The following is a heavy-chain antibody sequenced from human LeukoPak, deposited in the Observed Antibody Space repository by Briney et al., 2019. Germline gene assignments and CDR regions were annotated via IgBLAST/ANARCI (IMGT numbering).Heavy chain of an antibody. Sequence: GGSLGLSCAASGFAFSTYGTNWVRQAPGKGLEWISYITSRSTTYYADSVRGRFTISRDNAKNSLYLEMNGLRDDDTAVYYCARRTSGSYLDYWGKGTLVTVSS. D-gene: IGHD3-10*01. CDR2: ITSRSTT. CDR1: GFAFSTYG. CDR3: ARRTSGSYLDY. J-gene: IGHJ4*02. V-gene: IGHV3-48*02.